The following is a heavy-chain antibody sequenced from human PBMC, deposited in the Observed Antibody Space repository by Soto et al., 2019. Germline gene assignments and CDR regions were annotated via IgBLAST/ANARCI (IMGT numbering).Heavy chain of an antibody. CDR3: ENALALMADY. CDR2: ILYDGSKE. Sequence: PGGSLRLSCTASGFSFNSHGMDWVRQAPGKGLEWVARILYDGSKEYYADSVKGRFTISRDNSKNTLYLQMESLRVEDTAVYYCENALALMADYWGQGTPVTVSS. J-gene: IGHJ4*02. V-gene: IGHV3-30*18. D-gene: IGHD3-16*01. CDR1: GFSFNSHG.